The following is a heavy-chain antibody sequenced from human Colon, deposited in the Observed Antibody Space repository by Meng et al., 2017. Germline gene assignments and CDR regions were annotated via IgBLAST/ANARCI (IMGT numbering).Heavy chain of an antibody. Sequence: GGSLRLSCAAPGFTFSTYGMHWVRQAPGKGLEWVAVIWADGINKYYADSVKGRFTISRDNSKHRLFLEMNSLRAEDKALYYCAAETPYCSGGSCSGTLAAFDIWGQGIMVTVSS. V-gene: IGHV3-33*01. CDR2: IWADGINK. D-gene: IGHD2-15*01. CDR1: GFTFSTYG. J-gene: IGHJ3*02. CDR3: AAETPYCSGGSCSGTLAAFDI.